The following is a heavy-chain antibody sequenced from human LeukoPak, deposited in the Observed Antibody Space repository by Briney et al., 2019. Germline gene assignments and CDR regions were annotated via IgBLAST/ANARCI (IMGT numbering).Heavy chain of an antibody. Sequence: GGSLRLSCAASGFTFSSYAMHWVRQAPGKGLEWVAVISYDGSNKYYADSVKGRFTISRDNSKNTLYLQMNSLRADDTAVYYCASRITTSFDYWGQGTLVTVSS. V-gene: IGHV3-30-3*01. CDR3: ASRITTSFDY. J-gene: IGHJ4*02. D-gene: IGHD4-11*01. CDR1: GFTFSSYA. CDR2: ISYDGSNK.